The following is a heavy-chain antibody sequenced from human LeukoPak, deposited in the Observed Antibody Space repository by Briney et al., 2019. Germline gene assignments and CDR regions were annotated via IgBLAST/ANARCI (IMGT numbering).Heavy chain of an antibody. J-gene: IGHJ5*02. CDR1: GFTFDDYG. CDR2: INWNGGST. CDR3: ARERASGSYLWFDP. Sequence: GGSLRLSCAASGFTFDDYGVSWVRQAPGKGLEWVSGINWNGGSTGYADSVKGRFTISRDNAKNSLYLQMNSLRAEDTALYYCARERASGSYLWFDPWGQGTLVTVSS. V-gene: IGHV3-20*04. D-gene: IGHD1-26*01.